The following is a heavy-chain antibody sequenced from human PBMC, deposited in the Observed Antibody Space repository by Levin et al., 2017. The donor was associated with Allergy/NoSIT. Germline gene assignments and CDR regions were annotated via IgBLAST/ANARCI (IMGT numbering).Heavy chain of an antibody. CDR1: GFTFTDHY. D-gene: IGHD1-26*01. J-gene: IGHJ6*02. CDR3: ARQSVLGGVMDV. V-gene: IGHV3-11*01. Sequence: GESLKISCAASGFTFTDHYMSWIRQAPGKGPEWISYISRDGSTIHYGGSLKGRFTISRDNAKKSLYLHMSSLRVEDTAVYYCARQSVLGGVMDVWGQGTTVIVSS. CDR2: ISRDGSTI.